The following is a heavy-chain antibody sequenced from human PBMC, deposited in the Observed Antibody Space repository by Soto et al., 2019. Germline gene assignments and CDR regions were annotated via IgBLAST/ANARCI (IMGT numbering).Heavy chain of an antibody. J-gene: IGHJ6*02. D-gene: IGHD5-18*01. CDR3: ARVPNVDTAMVGPPSPYYYYGMDV. CDR2: IYYSGST. CDR1: GGSISSSSYY. V-gene: IGHV4-39*01. Sequence: PSETLSLTCTVSGGSISSSSYYWGWIRQPPGKGLEWIGSIYYSGSTYYNPSLKSRVTISVDTSKNQFSLKLSSVTAADTAVYYCARVPNVDTAMVGPPSPYYYYGMDVWGQGTTVTVSS.